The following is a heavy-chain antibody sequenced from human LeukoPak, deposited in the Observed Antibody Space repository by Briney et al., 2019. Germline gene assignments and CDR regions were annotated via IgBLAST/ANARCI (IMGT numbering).Heavy chain of an antibody. CDR1: GFTFSGSS. CDR3: ASGDYYDTYGYYMS. Sequence: GGSLRLSCAASGFTFSGSSMHWVRQASGKGLEWVGRIRSEANSYATAYAASVKGRFTISRDDSKNTAYLQMNSLKTEDTAVYYCASGDYYDTYGYYMSWGQGTLVTVSS. CDR2: IRSEANSYAT. J-gene: IGHJ4*02. V-gene: IGHV3-73*01. D-gene: IGHD3-22*01.